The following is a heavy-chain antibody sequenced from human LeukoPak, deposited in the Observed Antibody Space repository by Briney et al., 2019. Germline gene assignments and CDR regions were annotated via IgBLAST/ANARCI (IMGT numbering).Heavy chain of an antibody. V-gene: IGHV3-23*01. CDR2: TSGSGGST. D-gene: IGHD3-22*01. Sequence: GGSLRLSCAASGFTFSSYAMSWVRQAPGKGLEWVSATSGSGGSTYYADSVKGRFTISRDNSKNTLYLQMNSLRAEDTAVYYCAKDLRYYSSGYYPFDYWGQGTLVTVSS. J-gene: IGHJ4*02. CDR3: AKDLRYYSSGYYPFDY. CDR1: GFTFSSYA.